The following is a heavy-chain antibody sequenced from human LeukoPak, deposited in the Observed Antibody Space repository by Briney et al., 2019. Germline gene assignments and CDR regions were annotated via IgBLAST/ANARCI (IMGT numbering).Heavy chain of an antibody. Sequence: GGSLRLSCAASGFTFSSYVMHWVRQAPGKGLEWVAVISYDGSNKYYADSVKGRFTISRDNSKNTLYLQMNSLRAEDTAVYYCARGQGRIAARLGFDYWGQGTLVTVSS. CDR3: ARGQGRIAARLGFDY. V-gene: IGHV3-30-3*01. CDR2: ISYDGSNK. D-gene: IGHD6-6*01. J-gene: IGHJ4*02. CDR1: GFTFSSYV.